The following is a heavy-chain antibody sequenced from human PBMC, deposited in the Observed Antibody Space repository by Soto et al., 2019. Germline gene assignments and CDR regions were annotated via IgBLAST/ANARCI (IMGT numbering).Heavy chain of an antibody. Sequence: QVQLVEAGGGVVQPGRSLRLSCAASGFTFSSYAMHWVRQAPGKGLEWVAVISYDGSNKYYADSVKGRFTISRNNSKNTLYLQMNSLRGEDTAVYYCARGHKRTYGMDVWGQGTTVTVSS. J-gene: IGHJ6*02. V-gene: IGHV3-30-3*01. CDR2: ISYDGSNK. CDR3: ARGHKRTYGMDV. CDR1: GFTFSSYA.